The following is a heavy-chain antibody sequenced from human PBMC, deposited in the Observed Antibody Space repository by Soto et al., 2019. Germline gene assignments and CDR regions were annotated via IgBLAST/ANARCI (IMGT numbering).Heavy chain of an antibody. V-gene: IGHV1-3*01. CDR1: GYTFTSYA. J-gene: IGHJ5*02. CDR3: ADQRGYSYAFDP. Sequence: QVQLVQSGAEVKKPGASVKVSCKASGYTFTSYAMHWVRQAPGQRLEWMGWINAGNGNTKYSQKFQGRVTITRYTSASTAYMELSSLRSEDTAVYYCADQRGYSYAFDPWGQGTLVTVSS. CDR2: INAGNGNT. D-gene: IGHD5-18*01.